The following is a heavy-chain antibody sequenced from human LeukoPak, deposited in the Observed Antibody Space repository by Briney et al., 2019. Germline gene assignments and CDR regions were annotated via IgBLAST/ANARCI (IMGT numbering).Heavy chain of an antibody. Sequence: GGSLRLYCTASGFSFSSYAMHWVRQAPGKGLEYVSAISSNGGSTYYANSVKGRFTISRDNSKNTLYLQMGSLRAEDMAVYYCARKRWEEYFDYWGQGTLVTVSS. J-gene: IGHJ4*02. CDR3: ARKRWEEYFDY. V-gene: IGHV3-64*01. CDR1: GFSFSSYA. D-gene: IGHD5-24*01. CDR2: ISSNGGST.